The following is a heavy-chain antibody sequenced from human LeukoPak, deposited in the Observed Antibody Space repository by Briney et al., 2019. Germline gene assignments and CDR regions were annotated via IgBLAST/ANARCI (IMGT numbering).Heavy chain of an antibody. CDR1: GYTFTSYD. V-gene: IGHV1-8*03. CDR3: ARDFTMVRGVRYYYYYYMDV. CDR2: MNPNSGNT. J-gene: IGHJ6*03. D-gene: IGHD3-10*01. Sequence: ASVKVSCKASGYTFTSYDINWVRQATGQGLEWMGWMNPNSGNTGYAQKFEGRVTITRNTSLSTAYMELSSLRSEDTAVYYCARDFTMVRGVRYYYYYYMDVWGKGTTVTVSS.